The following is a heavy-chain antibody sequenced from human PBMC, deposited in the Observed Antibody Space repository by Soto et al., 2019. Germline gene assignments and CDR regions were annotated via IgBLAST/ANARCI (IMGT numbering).Heavy chain of an antibody. V-gene: IGHV3-23*01. D-gene: IGHD4-17*01. CDR3: ARDYGDVGFDI. Sequence: GGSLRLSCAASGFTFSSYAMSWVRQAPGKGLEWVSAISASGGSTYYADPVKGRFTISRDNSKKMVYLQMNSLRAEDTAVYYCARDYGDVGFDIWGQGTMVTVSS. J-gene: IGHJ3*02. CDR1: GFTFSSYA. CDR2: ISASGGST.